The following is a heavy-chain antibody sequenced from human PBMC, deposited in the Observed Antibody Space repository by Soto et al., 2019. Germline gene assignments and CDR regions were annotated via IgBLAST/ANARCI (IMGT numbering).Heavy chain of an antibody. Sequence: QVQLVESGGGVVQPGRSLRLSCAASGFTFSSYGMHWVRQAPGKGLEWVAVISYDGSNKYYADSVKGRFTISRDNSKNTLYLQMNSLRAEDTAVYYCAKEYYDILTGYYKGGLFDYWRQGTLVTVSS. CDR2: ISYDGSNK. V-gene: IGHV3-30*18. CDR3: AKEYYDILTGYYKGGLFDY. J-gene: IGHJ4*02. D-gene: IGHD3-9*01. CDR1: GFTFSSYG.